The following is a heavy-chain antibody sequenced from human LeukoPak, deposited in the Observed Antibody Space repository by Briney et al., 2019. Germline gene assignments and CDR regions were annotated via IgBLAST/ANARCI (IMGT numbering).Heavy chain of an antibody. V-gene: IGHV4-39*07. Sequence: SETLSLTCTVSGGSISSSSYYWGWIRQPPGKGLEWIGSIYYSGSTYYNPSLKSRVTISVDTSKNQFSLKLSSVTAADTAVYYCARGPGIAVAGDWFDPWGQGTLVTVSS. CDR3: ARGPGIAVAGDWFDP. D-gene: IGHD6-19*01. CDR2: IYYSGST. J-gene: IGHJ5*02. CDR1: GGSISSSSYY.